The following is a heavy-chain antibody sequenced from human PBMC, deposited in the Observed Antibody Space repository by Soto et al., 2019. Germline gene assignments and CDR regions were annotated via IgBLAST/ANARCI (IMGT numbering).Heavy chain of an antibody. Sequence: QVQLVESGGGVVQPGRSLRLSCAASGFTFSSYAMHWVRQAPGKGLEWVAVISYDGSNKYYADSVKGRFTISRDNSKNTLYLQMNSLRAEDTAVYYCAIYSHFDYWGQGTLVTVSS. J-gene: IGHJ4*02. CDR3: AIYSHFDY. V-gene: IGHV3-30-3*01. D-gene: IGHD2-21*01. CDR1: GFTFSSYA. CDR2: ISYDGSNK.